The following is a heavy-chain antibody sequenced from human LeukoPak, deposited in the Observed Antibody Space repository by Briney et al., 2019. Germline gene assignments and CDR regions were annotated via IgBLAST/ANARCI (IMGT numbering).Heavy chain of an antibody. V-gene: IGHV3-23*01. D-gene: IGHD2-2*03. CDR2: ISGSGGST. Sequence: GGSLRLSCAASGFTFSSYAMSWVRQAPGKGLEWVSAISGSGGSTYYADSVKGRFTISRDNSKNTLYLQMNSLRAEDTAVYYCAKSRLDIVVVPVTDYWGQGTLVTVSS. CDR3: AKSRLDIVVVPVTDY. J-gene: IGHJ4*02. CDR1: GFTFSSYA.